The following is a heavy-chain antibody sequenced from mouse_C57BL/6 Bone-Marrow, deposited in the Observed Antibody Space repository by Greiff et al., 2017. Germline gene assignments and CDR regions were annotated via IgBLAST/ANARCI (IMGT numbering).Heavy chain of an antibody. V-gene: IGHV5-9*01. J-gene: IGHJ2*01. Sequence: EVQRVESGGGLVKPGGSLKLSCAASGFTFSSYTMSWVRQTPEKRLEWVATISGGGGNTYYPDSVKGRFTISRDNAKNTLYLQMSSLRSEDTALYYCARQNVVADYWGQGTTLTVSS. D-gene: IGHD1-1*01. CDR2: ISGGGGNT. CDR3: ARQNVVADY. CDR1: GFTFSSYT.